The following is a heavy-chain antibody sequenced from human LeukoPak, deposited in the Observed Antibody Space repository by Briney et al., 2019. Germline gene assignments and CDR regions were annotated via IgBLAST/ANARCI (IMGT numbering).Heavy chain of an antibody. D-gene: IGHD4-17*01. Sequence: GGSLRLSCTASGFTFSGYWMHWVRQAPGTGLVWVSRINGDGGNTGYADSVKGRFTTFRDNAKSTLYLQMNSLRAKDTAVYYCARGKYGDFDSWGQGTLVTVSS. J-gene: IGHJ4*02. CDR3: ARGKYGDFDS. CDR2: INGDGGNT. CDR1: GFTFSGYW. V-gene: IGHV3-74*01.